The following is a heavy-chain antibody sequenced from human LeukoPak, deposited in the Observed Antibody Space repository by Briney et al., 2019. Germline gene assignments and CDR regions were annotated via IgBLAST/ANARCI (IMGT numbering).Heavy chain of an antibody. V-gene: IGHV3-66*01. CDR3: ARENPMVRGVDY. J-gene: IGHJ4*02. D-gene: IGHD3-10*01. CDR2: IYSGGST. CDR1: GSTVSSNY. Sequence: GGSLRLSCATSGSTVSSNYMSWVRQAPGKGLEWVSVIYSGGSTYYADSVKGRFTISRDNSKNTLYLQMNSLRAEDTAVYYCARENPMVRGVDYWGQGTLVTVSS.